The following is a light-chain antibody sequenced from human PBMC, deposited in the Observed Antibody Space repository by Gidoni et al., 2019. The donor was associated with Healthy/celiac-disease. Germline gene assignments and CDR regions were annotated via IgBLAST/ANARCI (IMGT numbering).Light chain of an antibody. V-gene: IGKV3-11*01. CDR2: DAS. Sequence: ELALTQSPATLSLSPGERAPLSCRASQSVSSYFAWYQQKPGQAPRLLIYDASNRATGIPARFSGSGSGTDFTLTISSLAPEDFAVYYCQQRSNWPYTFGQGTKLEIK. CDR3: QQRSNWPYT. J-gene: IGKJ2*01. CDR1: QSVSSY.